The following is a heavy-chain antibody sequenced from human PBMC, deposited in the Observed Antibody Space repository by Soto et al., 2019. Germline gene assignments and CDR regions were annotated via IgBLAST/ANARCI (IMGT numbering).Heavy chain of an antibody. CDR1: GYTFTSYG. Sequence: ASVKVSCKASGYTFTSYGISWVRQAPGQGLERMGWISAYNGNTNYAQKVQGRVTMTTDTSTSTAYMELRSLRSDDTAVYYCARERVVTVPLDYWGQGTLVTVSS. CDR3: ARERVVTVPLDY. D-gene: IGHD3-3*01. J-gene: IGHJ4*02. CDR2: ISAYNGNT. V-gene: IGHV1-18*04.